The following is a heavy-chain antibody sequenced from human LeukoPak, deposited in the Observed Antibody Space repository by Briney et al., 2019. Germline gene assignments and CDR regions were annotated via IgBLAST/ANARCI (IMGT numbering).Heavy chain of an antibody. Sequence: XSXTCXVYXGSFSXYYWSWIRQPPGKGLEWIGEINHSGSTNYNPSLKSRVTISVDTSKNQFSLKLSSVTAADTAVYYCARDWVDIWGQGTMVTVSS. CDR2: INHSGST. CDR3: ARDWVDI. J-gene: IGHJ3*02. V-gene: IGHV4-34*01. CDR1: XGSFSXYY. D-gene: IGHD7-27*01.